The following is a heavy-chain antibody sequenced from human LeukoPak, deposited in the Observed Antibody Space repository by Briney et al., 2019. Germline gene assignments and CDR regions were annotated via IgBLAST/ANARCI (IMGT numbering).Heavy chain of an antibody. Sequence: ASVKVSCKASAYTFTNYYIQWVRQAPGQGLEWMGMINPSGGGTNYAQRFQGRVTMARDTSTSIVYMDLSSLRSEDTAVYYCARGDIRSRGPFDYWGQGTLVTVSS. D-gene: IGHD5-12*01. CDR1: AYTFTNYY. V-gene: IGHV1-46*01. CDR3: ARGDIRSRGPFDY. CDR2: INPSGGGT. J-gene: IGHJ4*02.